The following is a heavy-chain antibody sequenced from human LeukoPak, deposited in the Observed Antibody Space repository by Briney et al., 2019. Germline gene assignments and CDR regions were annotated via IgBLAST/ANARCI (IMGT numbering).Heavy chain of an antibody. D-gene: IGHD3-3*01. Sequence: PGGSLRLSCAASGFTFSSYWMSWVRQAPGKGLEWVANIKQDGSEKYYVDSVKGRFTISRDNAKNSLYLQMNSLRAEDTAVYYCARDGLGLPYYDFWSGYGALDYWGQGTLVTVSS. J-gene: IGHJ4*02. CDR2: IKQDGSEK. V-gene: IGHV3-7*01. CDR3: ARDGLGLPYYDFWSGYGALDY. CDR1: GFTFSSYW.